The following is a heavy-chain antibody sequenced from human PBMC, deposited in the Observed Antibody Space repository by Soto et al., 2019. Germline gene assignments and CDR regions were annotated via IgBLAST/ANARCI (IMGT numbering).Heavy chain of an antibody. CDR2: IYYTGIT. V-gene: IGHV4-30-4*01. D-gene: IGHD2-21*01. CDR1: GGSVSGVDYF. CDR3: AREERKGIISWFDP. J-gene: IGHJ5*02. Sequence: PSETLSLTFTVSGGSVSGVDYFWSWIRQSPGKGLEWIGYIYYTGITHLNPSLKSRLTMAVDTSKNEFSLKLTSVSAADTAVYFCAREERKGIISWFDPWGQGTPVTVSS.